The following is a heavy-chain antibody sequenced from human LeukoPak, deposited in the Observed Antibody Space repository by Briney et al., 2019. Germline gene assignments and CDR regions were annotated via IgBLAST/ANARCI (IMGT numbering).Heavy chain of an antibody. CDR2: IYYSGST. V-gene: IGHV4-30-4*01. D-gene: IGHD2-2*01. Sequence: SETLSLTCTVSGGSISSGDYYWSWIRQPPGKGLEWIGYIYYSGSTYYNPSLKSRVTISVDTSKNQFSLKLSSVTAADTAVYYCARDEGYCSRTSCYGASKGMDVWGQGTAVIVSS. J-gene: IGHJ6*02. CDR3: ARDEGYCSRTSCYGASKGMDV. CDR1: GGSISSGDYY.